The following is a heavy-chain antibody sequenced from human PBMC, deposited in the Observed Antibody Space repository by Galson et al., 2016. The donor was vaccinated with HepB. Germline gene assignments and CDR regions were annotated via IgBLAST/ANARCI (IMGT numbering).Heavy chain of an antibody. D-gene: IGHD4-11*01. CDR2: IYSGGST. Sequence: SLGLSCAASGFTVSSNYMSGVRQAPGKGLEWGSIIYSGGSTYYADSVEGRFTISRDNSNNTLSLQMDSLRADDTAVYYCARDRAYSQFDFWGQGTPVTVSS. J-gene: IGHJ4*02. CDR1: GFTVSSNY. V-gene: IGHV3-53*01. CDR3: ARDRAYSQFDF.